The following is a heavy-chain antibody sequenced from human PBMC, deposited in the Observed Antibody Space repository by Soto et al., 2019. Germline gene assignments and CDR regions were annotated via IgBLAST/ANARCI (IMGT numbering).Heavy chain of an antibody. CDR2: INHSGRT. J-gene: IGHJ6*02. CDR1: GGSFSGYY. Sequence: ETLSLTCAVYGGSFSGYYWSWIRQPPGKGLEWIGEINHSGRTNYNPSLKSRVTISVDTSKTQFSLKLSSVTAADTAVYYCASFGSCTNGVCYRGDYYYGMDVWGQGTTVNVSS. CDR3: ASFGSCTNGVCYRGDYYYGMDV. V-gene: IGHV4-34*01. D-gene: IGHD2-8*01.